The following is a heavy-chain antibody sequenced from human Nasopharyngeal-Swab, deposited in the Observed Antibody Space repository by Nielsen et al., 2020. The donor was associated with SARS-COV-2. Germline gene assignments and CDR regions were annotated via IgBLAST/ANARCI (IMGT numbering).Heavy chain of an antibody. CDR3: ARIDYYRARSFDS. CDR1: GGSFSGYS. D-gene: IGHD3-22*01. Sequence: SETLSLTCAVYGGSFSGYSWTWIRQPPGKGLEWIGYIYYTGSTDYNPSLKSRLTISRDTSKNQFSLKLTSVTAADTAVYFCARIDYYRARSFDSWGQGTLVTVSS. V-gene: IGHV4-59*01. J-gene: IGHJ4*02. CDR2: IYYTGST.